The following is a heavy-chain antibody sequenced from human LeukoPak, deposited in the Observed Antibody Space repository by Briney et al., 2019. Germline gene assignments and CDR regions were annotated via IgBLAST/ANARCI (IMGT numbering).Heavy chain of an antibody. V-gene: IGHV3-23*01. Sequence: GGSLSLSRAPSGFTLCSYAMSGVPQGPGEGREWVSAISGSGGSTYYAASVKGRLSISRDTCKNTRYLQMNSLRAADTAVYYCAKDPGYCSGGSCYYFDYWGQGTLVTVSS. CDR3: AKDPGYCSGGSCYYFDY. J-gene: IGHJ4*02. CDR1: GFTLCSYA. CDR2: ISGSGGST. D-gene: IGHD2-15*01.